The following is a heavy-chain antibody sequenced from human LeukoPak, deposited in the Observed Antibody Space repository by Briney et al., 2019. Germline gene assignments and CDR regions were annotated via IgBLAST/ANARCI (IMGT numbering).Heavy chain of an antibody. CDR2: INHSGST. J-gene: IGHJ4*02. V-gene: IGHV4-34*01. D-gene: IGHD5-18*01. Sequence: SETLSLTCVVNGESLNYYYWSWIRQPPGKGLEWIGGINHSGSTNYNPSLKSRVTISVDTSKSQFSLKLSSVTAADSAVYYCARTSRIQLWLTFDYWGQGTLVTVSS. CDR1: GESLNYYY. CDR3: ARTSRIQLWLTFDY.